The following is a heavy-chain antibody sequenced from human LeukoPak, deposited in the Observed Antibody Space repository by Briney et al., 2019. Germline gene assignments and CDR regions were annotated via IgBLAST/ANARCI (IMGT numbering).Heavy chain of an antibody. D-gene: IGHD5-12*01. CDR1: GGSFSGYY. V-gene: IGHV4-34*01. CDR3: ARGRIVATIFDY. CDR2: INHSGST. J-gene: IGHJ4*02. Sequence: SETLSLTCAVYGGSFSGYYWSWIRQPPGKGLEWIGEINHSGSTYYNPSLKSRVTISVDRSKNQFSLKLSSVTAADTAVYYCARGRIVATIFDYWGQGTLVTVSS.